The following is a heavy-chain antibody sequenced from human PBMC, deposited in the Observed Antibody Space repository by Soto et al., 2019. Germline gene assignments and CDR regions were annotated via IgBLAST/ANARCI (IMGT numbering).Heavy chain of an antibody. CDR3: ARDREDGYISAGPFDY. Sequence: QVQLVQSGAEVKKPGASVKVYCKASGYTLTSYYMHWLRQAPGQGLELMGIINPSGGSTSYAQKFQCRVTMTRDTSTSTVYMELSSLRSEDTAVYYCARDREDGYISAGPFDYGGQGTLVTVSS. CDR1: GYTLTSYY. J-gene: IGHJ4*02. V-gene: IGHV1-46*03. D-gene: IGHD5-12*01. CDR2: INPSGGST.